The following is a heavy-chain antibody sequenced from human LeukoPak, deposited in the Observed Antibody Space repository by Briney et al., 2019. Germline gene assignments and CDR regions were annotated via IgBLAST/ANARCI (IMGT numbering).Heavy chain of an antibody. CDR3: ARVGGRDYDFWSGSAQYYFDY. J-gene: IGHJ4*02. Sequence: PGGSLRLSCAASGFTFSDYYMSWIRQAPGKGLEWVSYISSSGSTIYHADSVKGRFTISRDNAKNSLYLQMNSLRAEDTAVYYCARVGGRDYDFWSGSAQYYFDYWGQGTLVTVSS. CDR1: GFTFSDYY. D-gene: IGHD3-3*01. CDR2: ISSSGSTI. V-gene: IGHV3-11*01.